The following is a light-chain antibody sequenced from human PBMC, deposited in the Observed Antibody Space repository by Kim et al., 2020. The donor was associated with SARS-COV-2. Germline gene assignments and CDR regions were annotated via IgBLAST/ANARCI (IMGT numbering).Light chain of an antibody. J-gene: IGLJ1*01. CDR3: SSYAGSYV. V-gene: IGLV2-11*01. CDR2: DVS. CDR1: SSDVGGYNY. Sequence: QSALTQPRSVSGSPGQSVTISCTGTSSDVGGYNYVSWYQQHPGKAPKLMIYDVSKRPSGVPDRFSGSKSGNTASLTISGLQAEDEADYYCSSYAGSYVFGAGPRVT.